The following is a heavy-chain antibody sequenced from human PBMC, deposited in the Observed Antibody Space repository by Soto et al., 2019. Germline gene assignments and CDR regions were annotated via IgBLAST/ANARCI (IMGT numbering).Heavy chain of an antibody. CDR2: INPNSGGT. V-gene: IGHV1-2*02. Sequence: RASVKVSCKASGYTFTGYYMHWVRQAPGQGLEWMGWINPNSGGTNYAQKFQGRVTMTRDTSISTAYMELSRLRSDDTAVYYCARDGAYCSSTSCLNWFDPWGQGTLVTVPQ. J-gene: IGHJ5*02. D-gene: IGHD2-2*01. CDR1: GYTFTGYY. CDR3: ARDGAYCSSTSCLNWFDP.